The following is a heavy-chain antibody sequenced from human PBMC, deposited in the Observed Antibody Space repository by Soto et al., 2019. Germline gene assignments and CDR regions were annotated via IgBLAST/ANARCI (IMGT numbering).Heavy chain of an antibody. D-gene: IGHD2-2*01. CDR1: GFTFSSYA. CDR3: AREGYCSSTSCYSHSSDYGMDV. Sequence: QVQMVESGGGVVQPGRSLRLSCAASGFTFSSYAMHWVRQAPGKGLEWVAVISYDGSNKYYADSVKGRFTISRDNSKNTLYLQMNSLRAEDTAVYYCAREGYCSSTSCYSHSSDYGMDVWGQGTTVTVSS. CDR2: ISYDGSNK. V-gene: IGHV3-30-3*01. J-gene: IGHJ6*02.